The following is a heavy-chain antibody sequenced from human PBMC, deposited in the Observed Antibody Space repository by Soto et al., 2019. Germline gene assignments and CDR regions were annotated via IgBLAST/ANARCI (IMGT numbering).Heavy chain of an antibody. J-gene: IGHJ6*02. Sequence: GGPVKVSCKASGYTFTSHYMHWVRQAPGQGLEWMGIINPSGGSTSYAQKFQGRVTMTRDTSTSTVYMELSSLRSEDTAVYYCARDSYYDFWSGYSPVDYYYYGMDVWGQGTTVTVSS. CDR3: ARDSYYDFWSGYSPVDYYYYGMDV. V-gene: IGHV1-46*01. D-gene: IGHD3-3*01. CDR1: GYTFTSHY. CDR2: INPSGGST.